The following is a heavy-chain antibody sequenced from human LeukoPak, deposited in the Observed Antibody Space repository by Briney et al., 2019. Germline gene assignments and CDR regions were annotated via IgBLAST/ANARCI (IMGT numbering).Heavy chain of an antibody. V-gene: IGHV3-48*03. J-gene: IGHJ4*02. CDR2: ISSSGSTI. Sequence: GGSLRLSCAASGFTFSSYEMNWVRQAPGKGLEWVSYISSSGSTIYYADSVKGRFTISRDNAKNTLYLQMNSLRVEDTAVYYCARAGRGLRYFDWLTYDYWGQGTLVTVSS. D-gene: IGHD3-9*01. CDR3: ARAGRGLRYFDWLTYDY. CDR1: GFTFSSYE.